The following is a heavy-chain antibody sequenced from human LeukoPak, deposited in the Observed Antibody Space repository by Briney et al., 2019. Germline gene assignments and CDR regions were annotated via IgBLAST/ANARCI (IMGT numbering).Heavy chain of an antibody. CDR3: ARVFGIPI. J-gene: IGHJ3*02. CDR2: IYSGGKT. Sequence: GGSLRLSCVVSGFTVSSNYMTWVRQAPGKGLEWVSVIYSGGKTYYADSVKGRFIISRDNSKNTFYLQMNSLRAEDTAVYYCARVFGIPIWGQETMVTVSS. V-gene: IGHV3-53*01. D-gene: IGHD3-3*01. CDR1: GFTVSSNY.